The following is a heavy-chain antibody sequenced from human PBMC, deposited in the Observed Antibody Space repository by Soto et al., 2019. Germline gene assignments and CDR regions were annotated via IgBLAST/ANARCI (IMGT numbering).Heavy chain of an antibody. J-gene: IGHJ4*02. D-gene: IGHD4-17*01. CDR2: ISSSSRYI. V-gene: IGHV3-21*01. Sequence: EVQLVESGGGLVKPGGSLRLSCAASGFTFSSYSMNWVRQAPGKGLEWVSSISSSSRYIYYADSVKGRFTISRDNAKNSRYLQMNSLRAEDTAVYYCARDLTHGDYGDWGFDYWGQGTLVTVSS. CDR1: GFTFSSYS. CDR3: ARDLTHGDYGDWGFDY.